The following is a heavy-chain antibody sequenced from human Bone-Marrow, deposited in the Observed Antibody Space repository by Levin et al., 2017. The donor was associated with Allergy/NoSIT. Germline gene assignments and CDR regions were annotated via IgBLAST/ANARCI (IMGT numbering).Heavy chain of an antibody. CDR1: GYRFSSYI. J-gene: IGHJ3*02. V-gene: IGHV1-69*04. Sequence: ASVKVSCRASGYRFSSYIINWVRQAPGQGLEWMARISPIVGVPVYAQKFQGRVTINADKSTSTVYMELTSLTSADTAVYFCARDRVTGFVGDAVDIWGQGTMVTVSS. CDR3: ARDRVTGFVGDAVDI. CDR2: ISPIVGVP. D-gene: IGHD3-10*01.